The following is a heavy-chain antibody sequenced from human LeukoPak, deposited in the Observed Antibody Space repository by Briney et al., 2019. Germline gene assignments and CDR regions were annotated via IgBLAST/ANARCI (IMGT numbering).Heavy chain of an antibody. D-gene: IGHD3-3*01. CDR3: ARGDTYYDFWSGYSRPPLRSYYFDY. V-gene: IGHV4-34*01. J-gene: IGHJ4*02. CDR2: INHSGST. Sequence: PSETLSLTCAVYGGSFSGYYWSWIRQPPGKGLEWIGEINHSGSTNYNPSLKSRVTISVDTSKNQFSLKLSSVTAADTAVYYCARGDTYYDFWSGYSRPPLRSYYFDYWGQGALVTVSS. CDR1: GGSFSGYY.